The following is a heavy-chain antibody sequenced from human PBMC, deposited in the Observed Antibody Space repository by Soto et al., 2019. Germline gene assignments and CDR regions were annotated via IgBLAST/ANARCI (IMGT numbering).Heavy chain of an antibody. V-gene: IGHV3-23*01. CDR3: AKNGLRFLEWLAMDV. CDR2: ISGSGGST. CDR1: GFTFSSYA. Sequence: GGSLRLSCAASGFTFSSYAMSWVRQAPGKGLEWVSAISGSGGSTYYADSVKGRFTISRDNSKNTLYLQMNSLRAEDTAVYYCAKNGLRFLEWLAMDVWGKGTTVTVSS. D-gene: IGHD3-3*01. J-gene: IGHJ6*04.